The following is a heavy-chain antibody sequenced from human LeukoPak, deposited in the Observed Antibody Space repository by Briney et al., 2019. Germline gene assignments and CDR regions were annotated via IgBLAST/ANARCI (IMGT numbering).Heavy chain of an antibody. CDR2: IYHSGST. CDR1: GYSISSGYY. D-gene: IGHD1-14*01. CDR3: ARDSGGPWDWFDP. Sequence: SETLSLTCTVSGYSISSGYYRGWIRQPPGKGLEWIGSIYHSGSTYYNPSLKSRVTISVDTSKNQFSLKLSSVTAADTAVYYCARDSGGPWDWFDPWGQGTLVTVSS. J-gene: IGHJ5*02. V-gene: IGHV4-38-2*02.